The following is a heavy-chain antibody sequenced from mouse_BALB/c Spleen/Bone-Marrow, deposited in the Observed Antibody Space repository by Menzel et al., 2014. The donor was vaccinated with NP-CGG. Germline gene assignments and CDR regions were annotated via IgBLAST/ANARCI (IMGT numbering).Heavy chain of an antibody. D-gene: IGHD1-1*01. CDR1: GFTFSSFG. J-gene: IGHJ2*01. CDR2: ISSGSSTV. V-gene: IGHV5-17*02. Sequence: EVQRVESGGGLVQPGGSRKLSCAASGFTFSSFGMHWVRQAPEKGLEGVAYISSGSSTVYYADKVTGRFTISRDNPKNTLFLQMTSLRSEDTAMYYCARSGSSSGYFDYWGQGTTLTVSS. CDR3: ARSGSSSGYFDY.